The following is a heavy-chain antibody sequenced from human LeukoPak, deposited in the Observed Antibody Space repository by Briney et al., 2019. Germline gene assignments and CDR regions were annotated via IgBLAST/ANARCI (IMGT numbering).Heavy chain of an antibody. D-gene: IGHD4-11*01. J-gene: IGHJ5*02. V-gene: IGHV4-31*03. Sequence: SETLSLTCTVSGGSISSGGYYWSWIRQHPGKGLEWIGYIYYSGSTYYNPSLKSRVTISVDTSKNQFSLKLSSVTAADTAVYYCARDGGDYSNYGWLDPWGQGTLVTVSS. CDR1: GGSISSGGYY. CDR3: ARDGGDYSNYGWLDP. CDR2: IYYSGST.